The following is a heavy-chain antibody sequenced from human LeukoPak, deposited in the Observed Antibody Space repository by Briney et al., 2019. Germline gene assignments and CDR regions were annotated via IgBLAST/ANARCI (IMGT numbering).Heavy chain of an antibody. J-gene: IGHJ3*02. CDR2: SSYRGST. Sequence: ASETLSLTCSVSGGSISSYYWSWIRQPPGKGLEWIGYSSYRGSTNYNPALKSRGTILVDTSNNQFSLSLNSVTAADTAVYYCARENTMVRGAFDAFDIWGQGTMVTVSS. CDR1: GGSISSYY. D-gene: IGHD3-10*01. CDR3: ARENTMVRGAFDAFDI. V-gene: IGHV4-59*01.